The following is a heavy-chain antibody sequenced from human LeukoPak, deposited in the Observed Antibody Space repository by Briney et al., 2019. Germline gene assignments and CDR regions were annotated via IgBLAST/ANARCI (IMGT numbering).Heavy chain of an antibody. CDR1: GFTFSSYG. Sequence: GRSLRLSCAASGFTFSSYGMHWVRQAPGKGLEWVAVISYDGSNKYYADSVKGRFTISRDNSKNTLYLQMNSLRAEDTAVYYCAKDKYYYGSGSSIDYWGQGTLVTVSS. J-gene: IGHJ4*02. CDR2: ISYDGSNK. CDR3: AKDKYYYGSGSSIDY. D-gene: IGHD3-10*01. V-gene: IGHV3-30*18.